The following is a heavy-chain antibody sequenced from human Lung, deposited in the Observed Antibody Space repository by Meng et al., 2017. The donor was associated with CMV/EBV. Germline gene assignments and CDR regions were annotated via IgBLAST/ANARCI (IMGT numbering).Heavy chain of an antibody. D-gene: IGHD5-24*01. V-gene: IGHV3-48*03. CDR2: ISTGGSTR. Sequence: GGSXRLXCAVSGFTFSSYEMNWVRQAPGKGLEWVSYISTGGSTRYCADSVKGRFTVMRDNAKNSLFLQMNSLSAEDTAVYYCARLEMATTALDYWGQGALVTVSS. J-gene: IGHJ4*02. CDR1: GFTFSSYE. CDR3: ARLEMATTALDY.